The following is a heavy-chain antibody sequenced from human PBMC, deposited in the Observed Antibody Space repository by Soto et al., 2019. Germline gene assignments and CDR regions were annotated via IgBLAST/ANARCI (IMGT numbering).Heavy chain of an antibody. CDR2: INPNSGGT. V-gene: IGHV1-2*04. CDR3: ARSDYGDYYYYMDV. Sequence: ASVKVSCKASGYTFTGYYMHWVRQAPGQGLEWMGWINPNSGGTNYAQKFQGWVTMTRETSINTAYMELSRLRSDDTAVYYCARSDYGDYYYYMDVWGKGTTVTVSS. D-gene: IGHD4-17*01. CDR1: GYTFTGYY. J-gene: IGHJ6*03.